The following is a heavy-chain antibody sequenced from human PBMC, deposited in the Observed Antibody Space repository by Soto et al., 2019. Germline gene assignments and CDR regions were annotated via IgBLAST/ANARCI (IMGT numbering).Heavy chain of an antibody. Sequence: QVPLVQSGAEVKKPGSSVKVSCKASGGTFSSYTISWVRQAPGQGLEWMGRIIPILGIANYAQKFQGRVTITADKSTSTAYMELSSLRSEDTAVYYCARDRGDSSSWWDYWGQGTLVTVSS. CDR2: IIPILGIA. D-gene: IGHD6-13*01. CDR3: ARDRGDSSSWWDY. V-gene: IGHV1-69*08. J-gene: IGHJ4*02. CDR1: GGTFSSYT.